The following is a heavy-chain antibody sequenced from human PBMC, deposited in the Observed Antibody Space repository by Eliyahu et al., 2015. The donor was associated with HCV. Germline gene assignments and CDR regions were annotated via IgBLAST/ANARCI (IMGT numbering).Heavy chain of an antibody. V-gene: IGHV3-30*03. D-gene: IGHD1-1*01. CDR2: LSYNGINE. CDR1: GFTISDHD. J-gene: IGHJ4*02. CDR3: VLGSWYGTLSEGL. Sequence: QVHLVESGGGVVQPGXSLRLSCAVAGFTISDHDMHWVRQAPGKGLEWVAVLSYNGINEYYEDSLKGRFTISRDNSKNTLYLQMTSLRSEDTAVYYCVLGSWYGTLSEGLWGQGTLVTVSS.